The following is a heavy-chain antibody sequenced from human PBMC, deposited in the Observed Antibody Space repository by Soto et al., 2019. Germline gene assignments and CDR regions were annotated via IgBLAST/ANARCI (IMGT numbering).Heavy chain of an antibody. D-gene: IGHD6-13*01. Sequence: GGSLRLSCAASGFNFSSYAMSWVRQAPGKGLEWVSAIRGSGGSTYYADSVKGRFTITRDNSKNTLYLQMNSLRAEGTAVYYCAKSTPTWQQLVPMPDYWGQGTLVTVSS. J-gene: IGHJ4*02. CDR1: GFNFSSYA. V-gene: IGHV3-23*01. CDR2: IRGSGGST. CDR3: AKSTPTWQQLVPMPDY.